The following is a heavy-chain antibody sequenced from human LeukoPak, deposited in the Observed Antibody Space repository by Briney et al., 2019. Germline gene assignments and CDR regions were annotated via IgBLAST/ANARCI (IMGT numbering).Heavy chain of an antibody. D-gene: IGHD4-17*01. Sequence: GGSLRLSCAASGFTFSSYWMSWVRQAPGKGLEWVANIKKDGSEKYYVDSVKGRFTISRDNAKTSLYLQMNSLRAEDTAVYYCATVTTYLKYYYYMDVWGKGTTVTVSS. CDR2: IKKDGSEK. CDR3: ATVTTYLKYYYYMDV. CDR1: GFTFSSYW. V-gene: IGHV3-7*01. J-gene: IGHJ6*03.